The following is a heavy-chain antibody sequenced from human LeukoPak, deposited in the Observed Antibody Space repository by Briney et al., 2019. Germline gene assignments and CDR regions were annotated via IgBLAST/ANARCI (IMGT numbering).Heavy chain of an antibody. J-gene: IGHJ4*02. CDR2: IKQEGVET. Sequence: PGGSLRLSCAASGFAFSNYWMTWVRQAPGKGLEWVAIIKQEGVETYYAESVKGRFTISRDNAKNSLFLEMNSPRDDDTAVYYCARGGIHSGYCHFDSWGRGTPVSVSS. V-gene: IGHV3-7*01. D-gene: IGHD5-12*01. CDR3: ARGGIHSGYCHFDS. CDR1: GFAFSNYW.